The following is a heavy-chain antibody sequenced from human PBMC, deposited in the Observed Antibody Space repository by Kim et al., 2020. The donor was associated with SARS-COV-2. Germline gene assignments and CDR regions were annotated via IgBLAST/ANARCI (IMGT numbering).Heavy chain of an antibody. CDR3: ARDLRGLNDYGDYALHGLDY. CDR2: ISSSSSYI. J-gene: IGHJ4*02. Sequence: GGSLRLSCAASGFTFSSYSMNWVRQAPGKGLEWVSSISSSSSYIYYADSVKGRFTISRDNAKNSLYLQMNSLRAEDTAVYYCARDLRGLNDYGDYALHGLDYWGQGTLVTVSS. V-gene: IGHV3-21*01. CDR1: GFTFSSYS. D-gene: IGHD4-17*01.